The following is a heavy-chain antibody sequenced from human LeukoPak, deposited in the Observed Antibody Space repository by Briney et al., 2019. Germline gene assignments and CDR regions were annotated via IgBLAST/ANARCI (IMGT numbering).Heavy chain of an antibody. CDR2: IRYDGSNK. CDR3: AKAEQLVSPFDY. V-gene: IGHV3-30*02. D-gene: IGHD6-6*01. J-gene: IGHJ4*02. CDR1: GFTFSSYG. Sequence: PGGSLRLSCAASGFTFSSYGMHWVRQAPGKGLEWVAFIRYDGSNKYYADSVKGRFTISRDNSKNTLYLQVNSLRAEDTAVYYCAKAEQLVSPFDYWGQGTLVTVSS.